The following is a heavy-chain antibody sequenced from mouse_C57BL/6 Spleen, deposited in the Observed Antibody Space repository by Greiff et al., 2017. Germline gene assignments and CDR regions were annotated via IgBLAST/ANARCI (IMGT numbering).Heavy chain of an antibody. CDR3: ARSHYYGSSDWYFDV. J-gene: IGHJ1*03. Sequence: VQLQQPGTELVKPGASVKLSCKASGYTFTSYWMHWVKQRPGQGLEWIGNINPSNGGTNYNEKFKSKATLTVDKSSSTAYMQLSSLTSEDSAVYSCARSHYYGSSDWYFDVWGTGTTVTVSS. V-gene: IGHV1-53*01. D-gene: IGHD1-1*01. CDR2: INPSNGGT. CDR1: GYTFTSYW.